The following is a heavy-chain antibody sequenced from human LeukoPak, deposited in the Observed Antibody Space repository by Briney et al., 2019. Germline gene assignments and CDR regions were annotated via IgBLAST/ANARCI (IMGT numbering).Heavy chain of an antibody. CDR1: GGSISSNSYY. D-gene: IGHD2/OR15-2a*01. CDR3: ARGNILYWFFDL. J-gene: IGHJ2*01. CDR2: IFYSGTT. V-gene: IGHV4-39*01. Sequence: SETLSLTCTVSGGSISSNSYYWGWIRQPPGKGLEWIGSIFYSGTTYNNPPLKSRVTISVDTSKTQFSLNLNSVTAADTAVYYCARGNILYWFFDLWGRGTLVTFSS.